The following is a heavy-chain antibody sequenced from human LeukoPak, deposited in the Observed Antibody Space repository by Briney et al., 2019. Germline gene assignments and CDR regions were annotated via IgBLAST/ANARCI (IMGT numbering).Heavy chain of an antibody. J-gene: IGHJ4*02. CDR1: GYTLTELS. CDR3: ATATMYYYDSSGSVY. V-gene: IGHV1-24*01. CDR2: FDPEDGET. Sequence: GASAKVSCKVSGYTLTELSMHWVRQAPGKGLEWMGGFDPEDGETIYAQKFQGRVTMTEDTSTGTAYMELSSLRSEDTAVYYCATATMYYYDSSGSVYWGQGTLVTVSS. D-gene: IGHD3-22*01.